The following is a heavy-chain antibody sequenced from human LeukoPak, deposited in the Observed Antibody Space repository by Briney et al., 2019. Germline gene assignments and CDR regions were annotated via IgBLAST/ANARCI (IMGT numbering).Heavy chain of an antibody. J-gene: IGHJ6*03. CDR1: GYTFTSYG. CDR3: ARDKEPKYCSGGSCLYYYYYYMDA. D-gene: IGHD2-15*01. Sequence: ASVKVSCKASGYTFTSYGISWVRQAPGRGLEWMGWISACNGNTNYAQKLQGRVTMTTDTSTSTAYMELRSLRSDDTAVYYCARDKEPKYCSGGSCLYYYYYYMDAWGKGTTVTVSS. CDR2: ISACNGNT. V-gene: IGHV1-18*04.